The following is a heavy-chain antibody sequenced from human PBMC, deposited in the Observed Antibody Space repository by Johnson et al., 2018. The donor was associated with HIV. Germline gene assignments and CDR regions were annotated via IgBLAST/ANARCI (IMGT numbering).Heavy chain of an antibody. D-gene: IGHD1-1*01. J-gene: IGHJ3*02. CDR1: AFTFRTYS. V-gene: IGHV3-20*04. CDR3: ARDRYPPYDASDI. Sequence: VQLVESGGGVIQPGRSLRLSCAASAFTFRTYSMHWVRQAPGKGLEWVSGINWNGGSTGYADSVKGRFTISRDNAKRSLYLQMNSLRVEDTALFFCARDRYPPYDASDIWGQGTMVTVSS. CDR2: INWNGGST.